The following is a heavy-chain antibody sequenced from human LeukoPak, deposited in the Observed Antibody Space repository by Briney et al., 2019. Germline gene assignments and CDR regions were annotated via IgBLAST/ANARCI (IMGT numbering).Heavy chain of an antibody. J-gene: IGHJ4*02. CDR1: GFTFSSYW. CDR2: INSDGSST. V-gene: IGHV3-74*01. D-gene: IGHD3-3*01. Sequence: GGSLRLSCAASGFTFSSYWMHWVRQAPGKGLVWVSRINSDGSSTYYADSVKGRFTISRDNSKNTLYLQMNSLRAEDTAVYYCAKDRHYDFWSGYYPYWGQGTLVTVSS. CDR3: AKDRHYDFWSGYYPY.